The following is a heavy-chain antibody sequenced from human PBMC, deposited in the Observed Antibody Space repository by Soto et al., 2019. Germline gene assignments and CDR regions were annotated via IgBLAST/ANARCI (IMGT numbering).Heavy chain of an antibody. CDR1: GFTFSSYA. V-gene: IGHV3-23*01. CDR3: AKILWSHSSSPPLVRYDY. CDR2: ISGSGGST. D-gene: IGHD2-21*01. Sequence: PGGSLRLSCAASGFTFSSYAMSWVRQAPGKGLEWVSAISGSGGSTYYADSVKGRFTISRDNSKDTLYLQMNSLRAEDTAVYYCAKILWSHSSSPPLVRYDYWGQGTLVTVSS. J-gene: IGHJ4*01.